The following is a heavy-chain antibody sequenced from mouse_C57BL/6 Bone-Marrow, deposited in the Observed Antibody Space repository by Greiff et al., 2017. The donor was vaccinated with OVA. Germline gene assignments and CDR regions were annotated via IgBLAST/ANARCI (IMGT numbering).Heavy chain of an antibody. J-gene: IGHJ2*01. CDR3: ARDRLTTVVANGY. CDR2: ISYDGSN. V-gene: IGHV3-6*01. Sequence: EVKLQESGPGLVKPSQSLSLTCSVTGYSITSGYYWNWIRQFPGNKLEWMGYISYDGSNNYNPSLKNRISITRDTSKNQFFLKLNSVTTEDTATYYCARDRLTTVVANGYWGQGTTLTVSS. CDR1: GYSITSGYY. D-gene: IGHD1-1*01.